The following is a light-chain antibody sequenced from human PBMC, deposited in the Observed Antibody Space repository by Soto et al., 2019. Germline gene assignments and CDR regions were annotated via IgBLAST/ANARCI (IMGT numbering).Light chain of an antibody. CDR1: QSVSNN. CDR2: GAS. Sequence: IVVTQSPATLSVTPGESATLSCRASQSVSNNLTWYQQKPGQPPRLLIYGASTRATGIPDRFSGSGSGSDFTLTISRLEPEDFAAYYCQQYGRSPPWTFGQGTKVDIK. V-gene: IGKV3-20*01. J-gene: IGKJ1*01. CDR3: QQYGRSPPWT.